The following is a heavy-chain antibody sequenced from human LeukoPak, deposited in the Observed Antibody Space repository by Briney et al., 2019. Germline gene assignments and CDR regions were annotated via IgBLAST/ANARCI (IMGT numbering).Heavy chain of an antibody. CDR2: ISYDGSNK. CDR1: GFTFSSYG. J-gene: IGHJ6*02. CDR3: AREMVRGVIIYYYYGMDV. Sequence: QPGRSLRLSCAASGFTFSSYGMHWVRQAPGKGLEWVAVISYDGSNKYYADSVKGRFTISRDNSKNTLYLQMNSLRAEDTAVYYCAREMVRGVIIYYYYGMDVWGQGTMVTVSS. V-gene: IGHV3-30*03. D-gene: IGHD3-10*01.